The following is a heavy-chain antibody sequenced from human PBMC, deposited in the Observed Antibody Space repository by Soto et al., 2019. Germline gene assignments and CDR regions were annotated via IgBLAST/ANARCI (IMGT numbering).Heavy chain of an antibody. CDR1: GFTFSSYS. Sequence: EVQLVESGGGLVQPGGSLRLSCAACGFTFSSYSMNWVRQAPGKGLEWVSYISSSTIYYADSVKGRFTISRDNAKNSLYLQMNSLRDEDTAVYYCAREGGRLNWFDPWGQGTLVTVSS. V-gene: IGHV3-48*02. CDR3: AREGGRLNWFDP. D-gene: IGHD2-15*01. CDR2: ISSSTI. J-gene: IGHJ5*02.